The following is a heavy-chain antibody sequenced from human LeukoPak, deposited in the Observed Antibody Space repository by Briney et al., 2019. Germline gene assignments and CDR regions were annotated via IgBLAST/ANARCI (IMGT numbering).Heavy chain of an antibody. V-gene: IGHV3-11*01. CDR2: ISSSGSTI. CDR3: ARAGFLVLTDRPDSSGYRAYYYYMDV. J-gene: IGHJ6*03. D-gene: IGHD3-22*01. Sequence: GGSLRLSCAASGFTFSDYYMSWIRQAPGKGLEWVSYISSSGSTIYYADSVKGRFTISRDNAKNSLYLQMNSLRAEDTAVYYCARAGFLVLTDRPDSSGYRAYYYYMDVWGKGTTVTVSS. CDR1: GFTFSDYY.